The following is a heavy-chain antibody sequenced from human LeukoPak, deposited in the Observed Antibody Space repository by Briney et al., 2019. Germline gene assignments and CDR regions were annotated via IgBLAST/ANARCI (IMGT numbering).Heavy chain of an antibody. CDR1: GFTFSSYA. J-gene: IGHJ3*02. Sequence: SGGSLRLSCAASGFTFSSYAMSWVRQAPGKGLEWVSAISGSGGSTYYADSVKGRFTISRDNSKNTLYLQMNSLRAEDTAVYYCAKAPTGELRAFDIWGQGTMVTVSS. CDR2: ISGSGGST. D-gene: IGHD3-10*01. V-gene: IGHV3-23*01. CDR3: AKAPTGELRAFDI.